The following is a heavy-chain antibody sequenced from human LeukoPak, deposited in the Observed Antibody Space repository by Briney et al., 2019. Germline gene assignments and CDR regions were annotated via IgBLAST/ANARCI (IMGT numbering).Heavy chain of an antibody. J-gene: IGHJ4*02. CDR1: GFIFSNYG. CDR3: AKDRPAYDSSGYYPF. D-gene: IGHD3-22*01. Sequence: GGSLRLSCTASGFIFSNYGMNWVRQAPGKGLEWVSAISGSGGSTYYADSVKGRYTISRDNSKNTLYLQMNSLRAEDTAVYYCAKDRPAYDSSGYYPFWGQGTLVTVSS. CDR2: ISGSGGST. V-gene: IGHV3-23*01.